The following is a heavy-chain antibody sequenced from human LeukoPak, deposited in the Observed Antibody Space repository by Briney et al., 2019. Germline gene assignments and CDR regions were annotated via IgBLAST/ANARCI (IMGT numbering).Heavy chain of an antibody. Sequence: SETLSLTCTVSGGSISGYCWTWIRQPAGKALEWIGRIYTSGGTNYNPSLKSRVTMSVDTSKNQFSLKLTSVTAADTAVYYCARALGYCSSTSCYIDYWGQGTLVTVSS. CDR3: ARALGYCSSTSCYIDY. V-gene: IGHV4-4*07. CDR2: IYTSGGT. J-gene: IGHJ4*02. D-gene: IGHD2-2*02. CDR1: GGSISGYC.